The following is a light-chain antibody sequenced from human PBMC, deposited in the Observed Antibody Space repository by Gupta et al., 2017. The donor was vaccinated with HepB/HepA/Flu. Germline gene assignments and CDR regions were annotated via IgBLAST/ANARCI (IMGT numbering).Light chain of an antibody. V-gene: IGKV1-12*01. CDR1: QGVGTW. CDR2: AAS. CDR3: PQKNNFPFT. Sequence: DIQMTQSPSSVSASVGDTVTINCRVSQGVGTWLGWYQQKPGKAPRILISAASRLKSGVPSRFSGSGSGTEFTLTISSRQPEDFANYYCPQKNNFPFTFGHGTKVDV. J-gene: IGKJ3*01.